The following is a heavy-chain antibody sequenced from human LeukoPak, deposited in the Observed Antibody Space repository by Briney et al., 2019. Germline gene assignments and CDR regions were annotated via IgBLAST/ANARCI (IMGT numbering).Heavy chain of an antibody. CDR3: ARGGTYYYGSGSLIFDY. V-gene: IGHV3-21*01. CDR2: ISSSSSYI. J-gene: IGHJ4*02. Sequence: GGSLRLSCAASGFTFSSYAMHWVRQAPGKGLEWVSSISSSSSYIYYADSVQGRFTISRDNAKNSLYLQMNSLRAEDTAVYYCARGGTYYYGSGSLIFDYWGQGTLVTVSS. CDR1: GFTFSSYA. D-gene: IGHD3-10*01.